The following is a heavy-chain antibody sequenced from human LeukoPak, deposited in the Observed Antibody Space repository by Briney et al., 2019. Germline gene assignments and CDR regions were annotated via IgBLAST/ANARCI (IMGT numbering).Heavy chain of an antibody. CDR1: GGSITTYY. J-gene: IGHJ4*02. D-gene: IGHD2-21*02. V-gene: IGHV4-59*01. CDR2: IYYPGNT. Sequence: PSETLSLTCAVSGGSITTYYWTWIRQPPGQALEWIGYIYYPGNTKYNPSLESRVTMSIDTSKNEFSLKIYSVNAADTAVYFCASGSVVTALDQWGQGTLVTVSS. CDR3: ASGSVVTALDQ.